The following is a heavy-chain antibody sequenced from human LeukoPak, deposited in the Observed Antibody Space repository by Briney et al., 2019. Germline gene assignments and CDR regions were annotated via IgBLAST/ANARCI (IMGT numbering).Heavy chain of an antibody. D-gene: IGHD3-22*01. CDR2: IKQDGSEK. Sequence: PGGSLRLSCAASGFTFSRYWMSWVRQAPGKGLEWVANIKQDGSEKYYVDSVKGRFIISRDNAKNSLYLQMNSLRDEDTAMYYCARGPTVTMTPGDFDSWGLGTIVTVSS. J-gene: IGHJ4*02. CDR3: ARGPTVTMTPGDFDS. V-gene: IGHV3-7*01. CDR1: GFTFSRYW.